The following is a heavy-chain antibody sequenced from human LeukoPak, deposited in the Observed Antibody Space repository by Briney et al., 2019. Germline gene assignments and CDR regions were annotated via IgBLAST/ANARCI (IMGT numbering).Heavy chain of an antibody. CDR1: GFTFRSYE. CDR2: LSSSGSAF. V-gene: IGHV3-48*03. D-gene: IGHD3-3*01. CDR3: ARSARLMKGVVEVTALDD. Sequence: GGSLRLSCEDSGFTFRSYEMNWIRQAPGKGLEWIAYLSSSGSAFSYADSVKGRFTIARDNAKNSVYLEMNSLRADDTAVYYCARSARLMKGVVEVTALDDWGQGTLVTVSS. J-gene: IGHJ4*02.